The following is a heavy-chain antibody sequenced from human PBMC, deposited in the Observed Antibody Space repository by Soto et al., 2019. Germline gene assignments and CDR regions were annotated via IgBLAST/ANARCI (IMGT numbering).Heavy chain of an antibody. D-gene: IGHD2-8*01. CDR1: GFTLSSNA. J-gene: IGHJ6*02. V-gene: IGHV3-23*01. Sequence: EVQLLESGGGLVQPGGSLRVSCAVSGFTLSSNAMSWVRQAPGKGLEWVSAISGSGSTTYYADSVKGRFTISRDNSKHTLYLQMDSLRAEDTAVYYCAKCHLYFYYGMDVWGQGTTVTVSS. CDR3: AKCHLYFYYGMDV. CDR2: ISGSGSTT.